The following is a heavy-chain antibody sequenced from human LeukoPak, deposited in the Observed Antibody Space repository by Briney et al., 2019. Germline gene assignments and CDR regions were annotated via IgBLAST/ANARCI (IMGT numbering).Heavy chain of an antibody. CDR2: IYYSGST. D-gene: IGHD6-13*01. CDR1: GGSISSYY. J-gene: IGHJ3*02. CDR3: ARVRAAAGDAFDI. V-gene: IGHV4-59*12. Sequence: PSETQSLTCTVSGGSISSYYWSWIRQPPGKGLEWIGYIYYSGSTNYNPSLKSRVTISVDTSKNQFSLKLSSVTAADTAVYYCARVRAAAGDAFDIWGQGTMVTVSS.